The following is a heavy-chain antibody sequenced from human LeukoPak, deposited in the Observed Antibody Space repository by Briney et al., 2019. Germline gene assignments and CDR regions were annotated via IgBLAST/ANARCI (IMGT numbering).Heavy chain of an antibody. J-gene: IGHJ6*02. Sequence: GASVRVSCTASGYTFTGYYMHWVRQAPGQGPEWIGRINPNSGGTNYAQKFQGRVTMTRDTSISTAYMELSRLRSDDTAVYYCARDLQGGAAAAPYYYYGMDVWGQGTTVTVSS. CDR3: ARDLQGGAAAAPYYYYGMDV. CDR2: INPNSGGT. V-gene: IGHV1-2*06. CDR1: GYTFTGYY. D-gene: IGHD6-13*01.